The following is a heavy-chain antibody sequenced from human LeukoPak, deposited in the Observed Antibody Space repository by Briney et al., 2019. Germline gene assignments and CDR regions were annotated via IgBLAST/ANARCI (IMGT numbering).Heavy chain of an antibody. CDR2: ISGSGGST. V-gene: IGHV3-23*01. CDR3: TTDPLHRKRFPDQLLDWFDP. D-gene: IGHD6-6*01. CDR1: GFTFSSYA. Sequence: GGSLRLSCAASGFTFSSYAMSWVRQAPGKGLEWVSAISGSGGSTYYADSVKGRLTISRDNSKNTLYLQMNSLKTEDTAVYYCTTDPLHRKRFPDQLLDWFDPWGQGTLVTVSS. J-gene: IGHJ5*02.